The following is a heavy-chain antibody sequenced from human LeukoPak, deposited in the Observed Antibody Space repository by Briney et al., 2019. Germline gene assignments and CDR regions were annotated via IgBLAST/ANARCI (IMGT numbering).Heavy chain of an antibody. Sequence: ASVKVSCKASGYTFISYGLSWVRQALGQGLEWMGWISAYNGNTDYAQKFQGRVTMTTDTSTRTAYMELKSLRSDDTAVYYCVSERQVGPGVTFSFWGQGTLVTVSS. J-gene: IGHJ4*02. V-gene: IGHV1-18*01. CDR2: ISAYNGNT. D-gene: IGHD3-16*01. CDR3: VSERQVGPGVTFSF. CDR1: GYTFISYG.